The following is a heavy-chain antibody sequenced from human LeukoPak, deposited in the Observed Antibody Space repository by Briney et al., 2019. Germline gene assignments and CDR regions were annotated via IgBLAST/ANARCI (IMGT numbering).Heavy chain of an antibody. CDR3: AKYPPTGYSSSWYYYYGMDV. D-gene: IGHD6-13*01. CDR1: GFTFSSYA. V-gene: IGHV3-23*01. Sequence: GGSLRLSCAASGFTFSSYAMSWVRQAPGKGLEWVSAISGSGGSTYYADSVKGRFTISRDNSKNTLYLQMNSLRAEDTAVYYCAKYPPTGYSSSWYYYYGMDVWGQGTTVTVSS. J-gene: IGHJ6*02. CDR2: ISGSGGST.